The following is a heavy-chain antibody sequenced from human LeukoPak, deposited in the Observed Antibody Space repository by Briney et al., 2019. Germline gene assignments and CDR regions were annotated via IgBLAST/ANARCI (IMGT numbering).Heavy chain of an antibody. CDR1: GFTFSSYW. D-gene: IGHD4-17*01. V-gene: IGHV3-7*03. Sequence: PGGSLRLSCAASGFTFSSYWMSWVRHAPGKGLEWVANIKQDGSEKYYVDSVKGRFTISRDNAKNSLYLQMNSLRAEDTAVYYCARDLPKPTVTSIWFDRWGQGTLVTVSS. CDR3: ARDLPKPTVTSIWFDR. CDR2: IKQDGSEK. J-gene: IGHJ5*02.